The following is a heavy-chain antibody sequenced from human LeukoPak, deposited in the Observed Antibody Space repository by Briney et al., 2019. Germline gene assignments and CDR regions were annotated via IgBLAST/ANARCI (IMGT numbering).Heavy chain of an antibody. D-gene: IGHD1-26*01. J-gene: IGHJ4*02. Sequence: SETLSLTCAVSGYSISSGYYWGWIQQPPGKGLEWIGSIYHSGSTYYNPSLKSRVTISVDTSKNQFSLKLSSVTAADTAVYYCARPQPGGSGSYYFDYWGQGTLVTVSS. CDR3: ARPQPGGSGSYYFDY. CDR1: GYSISSGYY. CDR2: IYHSGST. V-gene: IGHV4-38-2*01.